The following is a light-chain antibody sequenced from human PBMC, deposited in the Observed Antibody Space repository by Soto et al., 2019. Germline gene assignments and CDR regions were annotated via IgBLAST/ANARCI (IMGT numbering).Light chain of an antibody. CDR1: QRVSSSY. Sequence: EIGWTQSPGTLSLSPGERAILACRARQRVSSSYLAWYQQKPSHAPRLLMYGASSRSTGFPDRVSGSRSGRAFTTTISRLEPEDFSGYCSQTHRRLPSYTFGHETKLQIK. J-gene: IGKJ2*01. V-gene: IGKV3-20*01. CDR3: QTHRRLPSYT. CDR2: GAS.